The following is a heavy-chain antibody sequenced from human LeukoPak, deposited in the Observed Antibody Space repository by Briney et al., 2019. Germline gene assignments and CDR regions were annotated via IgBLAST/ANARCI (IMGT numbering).Heavy chain of an antibody. Sequence: PSETLSLTCAISGDSVSSNSASWNWFRQSPSRGLEWLGRTFYTSKWNNDYAVSVKSRITINPDTSENHFSLQLNSVTPEDTAVYYCARRRYYDYTGFFDYWGQGTLVTVSS. CDR1: GDSVSSNSAS. V-gene: IGHV6-1*01. CDR3: ARRRYYDYTGFFDY. J-gene: IGHJ4*02. CDR2: TFYTSKWNN. D-gene: IGHD3-22*01.